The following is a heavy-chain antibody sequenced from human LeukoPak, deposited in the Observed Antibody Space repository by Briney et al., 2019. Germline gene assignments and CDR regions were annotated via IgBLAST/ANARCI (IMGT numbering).Heavy chain of an antibody. CDR2: ISSSSSYI. CDR1: GFTFSSYS. Sequence: PGGSLRLSCAASGFTFSSYSMNWVRQAPGKGLEWVSSISSSSSYIYYADSVKGRFTISRDNAKNSLYLQMNSLRAEDTAVYYCARPHIPLDSSGYYEVDWFDPWGQGTLVTVSS. D-gene: IGHD3-22*01. J-gene: IGHJ5*02. V-gene: IGHV3-21*01. CDR3: ARPHIPLDSSGYYEVDWFDP.